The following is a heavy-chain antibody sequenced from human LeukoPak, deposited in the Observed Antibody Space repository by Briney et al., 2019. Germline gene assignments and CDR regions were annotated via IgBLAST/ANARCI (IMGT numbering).Heavy chain of an antibody. CDR3: ASQAPIAAAGQTQAAEYFQH. CDR2: ISYDGSNK. Sequence: PGGSLRLSCAASGFTFSSYAMHWVRQAPGKGLEWVAVISYDGSNKYYADSVKGRFTISRDNSKNTLYLQMNSLRAEDTAVYYCASQAPIAAAGQTQAAEYFQHWGQGTLVTVSS. D-gene: IGHD6-13*01. V-gene: IGHV3-30-3*01. CDR1: GFTFSSYA. J-gene: IGHJ1*01.